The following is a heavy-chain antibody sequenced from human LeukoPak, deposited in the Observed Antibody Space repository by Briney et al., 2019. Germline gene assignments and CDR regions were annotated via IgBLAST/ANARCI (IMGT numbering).Heavy chain of an antibody. J-gene: IGHJ4*02. V-gene: IGHV3-53*01. CDR1: GFTVSSNY. Sequence: GGSLRLSCAASGFTVSSNYMSWVRQAPGKGLEWVSVIYSGGSTYYADSVKGRFTIFRDNSKNTLYLQMNSLRAEDTAVYYCARDIGSGWYDYWGQGTLVTVSS. D-gene: IGHD6-19*01. CDR3: ARDIGSGWYDY. CDR2: IYSGGST.